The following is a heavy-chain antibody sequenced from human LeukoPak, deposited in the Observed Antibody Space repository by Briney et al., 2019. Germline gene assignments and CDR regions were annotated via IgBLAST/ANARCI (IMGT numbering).Heavy chain of an antibody. D-gene: IGHD1-14*01. CDR1: GDSISTYS. Sequence: SETLSLTCTVSGDSISTYSWTWIRQPAGKGLEWIGRIYPNGNTIYNPSLKSRVTMSFDTSKNQFSLKLTSVTAADTAVYYCARHLLRTSTSFDYWDQGNLVTVSS. J-gene: IGHJ4*02. CDR3: ARHLLRTSTSFDY. V-gene: IGHV4-4*07. CDR2: IYPNGNT.